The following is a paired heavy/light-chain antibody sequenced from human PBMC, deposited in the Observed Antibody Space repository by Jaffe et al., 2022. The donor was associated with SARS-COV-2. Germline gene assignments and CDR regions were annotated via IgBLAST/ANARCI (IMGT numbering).Light chain of an antibody. J-gene: IGLJ2*01. Sequence: SGDLTQPPSVSVSPGQTARITCSGDALSRAYVFWYQQKSAGQAPVMVIFDDKKRPSGIPERFSASRSGTMATLTIAGALVEDEADYYCYSYLLFPAGSPLFGGGTKLTVL. CDR1: ALSRAY. CDR2: DDK. CDR3: YSYLLFPAGSPL. V-gene: IGLV3-10*01.
Heavy chain of an antibody. CDR1: ASDYA. CDR3: ARHRGFCGDGCYPTWFDL. CDR2: IHSMGYT. V-gene: IGHV4-38-2*02. Sequence: QLQLQASGPGLVNPSETLSLSCNVSASDYAWGWIRQPPGKGMEWIASIHSMGYTSYNPSHESRLTISIDTSRNQVSLRLKSVSAADTAVYFCARHRGFCGDGCYPTWFDLWGQGAPVTVS. J-gene: IGHJ5*02. D-gene: IGHD2-21*02.